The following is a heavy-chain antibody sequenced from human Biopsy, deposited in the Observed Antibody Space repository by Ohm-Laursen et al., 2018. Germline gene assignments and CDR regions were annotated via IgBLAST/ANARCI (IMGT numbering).Heavy chain of an antibody. CDR2: IYYSGTT. Sequence: GTLSLTCTVSGGSISRYYWNWIRQPPGKGLEWIGHIYYSGTTDYSPSLKSRVTISIDKSKNQFFLKMSSVTAEDTAVYYCARDDAVTVIQELYYWGQGALVTVSS. D-gene: IGHD2-21*02. CDR1: GGSISRYY. V-gene: IGHV4-59*01. J-gene: IGHJ4*02. CDR3: ARDDAVTVIQELYY.